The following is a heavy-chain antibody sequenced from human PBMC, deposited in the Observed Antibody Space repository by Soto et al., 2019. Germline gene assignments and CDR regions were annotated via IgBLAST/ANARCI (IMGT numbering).Heavy chain of an antibody. CDR1: GGTFSSYA. CDR3: ARDVGYGLIDY. V-gene: IGHV1-18*01. Sequence: ASVKVTCKASGGTFSSYAISWVRQAPGQGLEWMGWINAYNGNTNYAQKLQGRVTMTTDTSTSTAYMELRSLRSDDTAVYYCARDVGYGLIDYWGQGTLVTVLL. CDR2: INAYNGNT. J-gene: IGHJ4*02. D-gene: IGHD5-18*01.